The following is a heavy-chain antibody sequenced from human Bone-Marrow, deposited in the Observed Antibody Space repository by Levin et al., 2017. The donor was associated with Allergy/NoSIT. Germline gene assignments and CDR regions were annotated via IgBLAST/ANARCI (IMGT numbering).Heavy chain of an antibody. CDR1: GFTFSSYA. J-gene: IGHJ6*03. CDR2: ISYDGSNK. V-gene: IGHV3-30-3*01. D-gene: IGHD2-15*01. CDR3: ARDNCSGGSCYSDYYYYYMDV. Sequence: GESLKISCAASGFTFSSYAMHWVRQAPGKGLEWVAVISYDGSNKYYADSVKGRFTISSDNSKNTLYLQMNSLRAEDTAVYYCARDNCSGGSCYSDYYYYYMDVRGKGTTVTVSS.